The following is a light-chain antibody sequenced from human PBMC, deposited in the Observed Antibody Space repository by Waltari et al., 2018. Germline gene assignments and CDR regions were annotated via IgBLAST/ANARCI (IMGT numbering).Light chain of an antibody. CDR2: LGS. Sequence: DIVMTQSPLSLSVTPGEPASISCRSSENLLHSYGYYFLDWYVQKPGQSPQLLIYLGSNRASGGPDRFSGSGSGTDVTLKISRVEAEDGGVYYCMQALRQRTFGQGTKLEIK. J-gene: IGKJ2*02. CDR3: MQALRQRT. V-gene: IGKV2-28*01. CDR1: ENLLHSYGYYF.